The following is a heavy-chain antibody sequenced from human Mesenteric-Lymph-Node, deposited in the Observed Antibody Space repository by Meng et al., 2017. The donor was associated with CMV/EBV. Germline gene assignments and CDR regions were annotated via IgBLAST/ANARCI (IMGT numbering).Heavy chain of an antibody. CDR2: INHSGGT. J-gene: IGHJ5*02. CDR3: TRVRGYCSSTSCYNWFDP. D-gene: IGHD2-2*01. Sequence: GAFSGDFWSWIRQTPGKGLEWIEDINHSGGTDYHPSLKSRVTISADTSKTQFSLKLSSVTAADTTVYYCTRVRGYCSSTSCYNWFDPWGQGTLVTVSS. CDR1: GAFSGDF. V-gene: IGHV4-34*01.